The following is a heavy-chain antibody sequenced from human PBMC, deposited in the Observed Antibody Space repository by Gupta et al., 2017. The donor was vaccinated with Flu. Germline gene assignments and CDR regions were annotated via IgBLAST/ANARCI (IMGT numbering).Heavy chain of an antibody. CDR2: ISGSGGST. CDR3: AKDPRGGPFDY. D-gene: IGHD3-16*01. J-gene: IGHJ4*02. Sequence: SYAMSWVRQAPGKGLEWVSAISGSGGSTYYADSVKGRFTISRDNSKNTLYLQMNSLRAEDTAVYYCAKDPRGGPFDYWGQGTLVTVSS. CDR1: SYA. V-gene: IGHV3-23*01.